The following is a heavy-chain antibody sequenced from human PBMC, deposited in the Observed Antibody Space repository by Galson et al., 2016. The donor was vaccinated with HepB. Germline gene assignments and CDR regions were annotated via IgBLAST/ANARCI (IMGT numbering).Heavy chain of an antibody. D-gene: IGHD1-20*01. CDR1: DGSIRSSSFS. CDR3: ARAGLLTEASFDR. J-gene: IGHJ4*02. CDR2: VYRGKT. V-gene: IGHV4-39*01. Sequence: SETLSLTCTVSDGSIRSSSFSWGWIHQPPGKGLEWIGTVYRGKTYYNSSLEGRATISAGMSTDLLSLKLTSLTAADTAVYYCARAGLLTEASFDRWGQGTLVAVSS.